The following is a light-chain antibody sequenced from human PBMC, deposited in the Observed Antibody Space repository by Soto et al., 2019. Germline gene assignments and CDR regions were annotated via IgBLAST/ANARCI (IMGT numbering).Light chain of an antibody. Sequence: QSVLTQPPSMSAAPGQMVAISCSGTSSNIGDNSVSWYQHFPGTAPKVLIYDNNSRPSGIPDRFSGSKSGTSATLTIIGLQADDEADYYCQSYDPTLRTSLFGGGTQLTV. CDR1: SSNIGDNS. CDR3: QSYDPTLRTSL. J-gene: IGLJ2*01. CDR2: DNN. V-gene: IGLV1-51*01.